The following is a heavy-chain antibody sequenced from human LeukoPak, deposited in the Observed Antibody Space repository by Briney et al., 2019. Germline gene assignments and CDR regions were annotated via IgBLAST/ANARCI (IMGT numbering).Heavy chain of an antibody. D-gene: IGHD4-23*01. J-gene: IGHJ1*01. CDR1: GFTFSSYA. Sequence: GGSLRLSCAASGFTFSSYAMHWVRQAPGKGLEWVAVISYDGGNKYYADSVKGRFTISRDNSKNTLYLQMNSLRAEDTAVYYCARAGGGNAEYFQHWGQGTLVTVSS. V-gene: IGHV3-30-3*01. CDR3: ARAGGGNAEYFQH. CDR2: ISYDGGNK.